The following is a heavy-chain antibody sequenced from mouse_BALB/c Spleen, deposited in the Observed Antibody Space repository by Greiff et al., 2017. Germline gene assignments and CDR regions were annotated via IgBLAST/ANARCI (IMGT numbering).Heavy chain of an antibody. CDR2: ISSGGSYT. Sequence: EVKLVESGGDLVKPGGSLKLSCAASGFTFSSYGMSWVRQTPDKRLEWVATISSGGSYTYYPDSVKGRFTISRDNAKNTLYLQMSSLKSEDTAMYYCARHPGDYDGGTWFAYWGQGTLVTVSA. D-gene: IGHD2-4*01. CDR3: ARHPGDYDGGTWFAY. V-gene: IGHV5-6*01. J-gene: IGHJ3*01. CDR1: GFTFSSYG.